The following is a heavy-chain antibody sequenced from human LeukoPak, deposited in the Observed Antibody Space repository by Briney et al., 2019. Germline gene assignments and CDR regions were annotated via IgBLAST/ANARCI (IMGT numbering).Heavy chain of an antibody. CDR1: GFTVSSNY. Sequence: PGGSLRLSCAASGFTVSSNYMSWVRQAPGKGLEWVSVIYYSGNRYYADSVKGRFTISTDTSKNTLYLQMNNLRAEDTAVYYCARGIIDHSGYDYWGQGTLVTVSS. V-gene: IGHV3-66*01. J-gene: IGHJ4*02. D-gene: IGHD5-12*01. CDR3: ARGIIDHSGYDY. CDR2: IYYSGNR.